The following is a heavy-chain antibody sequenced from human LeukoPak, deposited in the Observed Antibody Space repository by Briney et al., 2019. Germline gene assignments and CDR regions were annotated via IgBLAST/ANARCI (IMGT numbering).Heavy chain of an antibody. CDR2: IYYSGST. J-gene: IGHJ4*02. CDR3: ARVGAGTFDY. CDR1: GGSVSSGSYY. Sequence: SETLSLTCTVSGGSVSSGSYYWSWIRQPPGKGLEWIGYIYYSGSTNYNPSLKSRVTISVDASKNQFSLKLSSVTAADTAVYYCARVGAGTFDYWGQGTLVTVSS. V-gene: IGHV4-61*01. D-gene: IGHD4/OR15-4a*01.